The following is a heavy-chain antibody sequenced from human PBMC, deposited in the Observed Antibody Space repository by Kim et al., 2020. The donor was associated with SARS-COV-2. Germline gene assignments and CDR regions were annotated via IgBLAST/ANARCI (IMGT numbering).Heavy chain of an antibody. V-gene: IGHV5-10-1*01. Sequence: GESLKISCKGSGYRFTSHWITWVRQMPGKGLEWMGRINPSDSYTNYSPSFQGHVTISADKSISTAYLQWSSLKASDTAMYYCARYYDTIGYYPDYWGQGTLVTVSS. CDR3: ARYYDTIGYYPDY. J-gene: IGHJ4*02. D-gene: IGHD3-22*01. CDR2: INPSDSYT. CDR1: GYRFTSHW.